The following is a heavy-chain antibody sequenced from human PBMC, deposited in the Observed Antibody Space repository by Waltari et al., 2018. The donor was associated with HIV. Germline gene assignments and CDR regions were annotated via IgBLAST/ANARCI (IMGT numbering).Heavy chain of an antibody. V-gene: IGHV3-7*01. CDR3: ARDPDGWYVGY. D-gene: IGHD6-19*01. Sequence: EVQLVESGGGLVQPGGSLRLSCAASGFTFSSYWMSWVRQAPGKGLEWGANIKQDGSEKYYVDSVKGRFTISRDNAKNSLYLQMNSLRVEDTAVYYCARDPDGWYVGYWGQGTLVTVSS. CDR2: IKQDGSEK. J-gene: IGHJ4*02. CDR1: GFTFSSYW.